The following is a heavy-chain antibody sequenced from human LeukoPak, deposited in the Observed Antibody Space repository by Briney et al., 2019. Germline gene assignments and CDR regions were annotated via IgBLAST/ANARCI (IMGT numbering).Heavy chain of an antibody. CDR3: AREGGGTGRWFDP. CDR2: INPNSGGT. V-gene: IGHV1-2*02. CDR1: GYTFTGYY. D-gene: IGHD2-15*01. J-gene: IGHJ5*02. Sequence: GASVKVSCKASGYTFTGYYMHWGRQAPGQGLEWMGWINPNSGGTNYAQKFQGRVTMTRDTSISTAYMELSRLRSDDTAVYYCAREGGGTGRWFDPWGQGTLVTVSS.